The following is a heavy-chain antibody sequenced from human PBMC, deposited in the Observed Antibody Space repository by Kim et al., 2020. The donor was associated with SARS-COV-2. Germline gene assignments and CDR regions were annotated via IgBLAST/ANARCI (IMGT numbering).Heavy chain of an antibody. D-gene: IGHD3-3*01. CDR3: ARGGLSDFWSGPRGRHYYGMDV. J-gene: IGHJ6*02. CDR1: GGTFSSYA. Sequence: SVKVSCKASGGTFSSYAISWVRQAPGQGLEWMGGIIPIFGTANYAQKFQGRVTITADESTSTAYMELSSLRSEDTAVYYCARGGLSDFWSGPRGRHYYGMDVWGQGTTVTVSS. CDR2: IIPIFGTA. V-gene: IGHV1-69*13.